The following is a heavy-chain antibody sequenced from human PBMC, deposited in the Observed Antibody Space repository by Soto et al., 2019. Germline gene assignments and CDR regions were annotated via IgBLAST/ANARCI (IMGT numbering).Heavy chain of an antibody. CDR1: GGSISSGDYY. V-gene: IGHV4-30-4*01. J-gene: IGHJ4*02. D-gene: IGHD3-22*01. Sequence: SETLSLTCTVSGGSISSGDYYWSWIRQPPGKGLEWIGYIYYSGSTYYNPSLKSRVTISVDTSKNQFSLKLSSVTAADTAVYYCARVPPYYYDSSGYYPPPSSFDYWGQGTLVTVSS. CDR2: IYYSGST. CDR3: ARVPPYYYDSSGYYPPPSSFDY.